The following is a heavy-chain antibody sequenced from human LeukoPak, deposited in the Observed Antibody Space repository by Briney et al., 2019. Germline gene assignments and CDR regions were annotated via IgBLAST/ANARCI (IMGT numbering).Heavy chain of an antibody. J-gene: IGHJ4*02. Sequence: PSETLSLTCTVSGGSISTSSYFWGWVRQPPGKGLEWIGNIYYSGSTYYNPSLKSRVTVSVDTSKNQFSLNLSSVTAADTAVYYCARGDSSSWGDYWGQGTLVTVSS. CDR2: IYYSGST. V-gene: IGHV4-39*07. CDR3: ARGDSSSWGDY. CDR1: GGSISTSSYF. D-gene: IGHD6-13*01.